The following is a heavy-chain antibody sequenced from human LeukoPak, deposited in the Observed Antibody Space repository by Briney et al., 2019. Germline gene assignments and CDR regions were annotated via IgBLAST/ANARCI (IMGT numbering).Heavy chain of an antibody. Sequence: PSETLSLTCTVSGGSISSYYWSWIRQPAGKGLEWIGRIYTSGSTNYNPSLKSRVTMSVDTSKNQFSLKLSSVTAADTAVYYCARGPYYYDSSGRFDYWGQGTLVTVSS. V-gene: IGHV4-4*07. CDR3: ARGPYYYDSSGRFDY. J-gene: IGHJ4*02. CDR1: GGSISSYY. CDR2: IYTSGST. D-gene: IGHD3-22*01.